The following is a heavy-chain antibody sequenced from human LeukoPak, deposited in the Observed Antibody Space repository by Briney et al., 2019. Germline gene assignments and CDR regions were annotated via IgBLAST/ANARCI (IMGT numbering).Heavy chain of an antibody. V-gene: IGHV3-9*01. J-gene: IGHJ3*02. CDR3: AKVNSGYDRDAFDI. CDR2: ISWNSGSI. D-gene: IGHD5-12*01. CDR1: GFTFDDYA. Sequence: GRSLRLSCAASGFTFDDYAMHWVRQAPGKGLEWVSGISWNSGSIGYADSVKGRFTISRDNAKNSLYLQMNSLRAEDTALYYCAKVNSGYDRDAFDIWGQGTMVTVSS.